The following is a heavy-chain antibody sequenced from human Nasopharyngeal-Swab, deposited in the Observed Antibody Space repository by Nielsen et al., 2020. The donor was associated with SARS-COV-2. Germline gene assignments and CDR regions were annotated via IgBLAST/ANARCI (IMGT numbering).Heavy chain of an antibody. CDR3: AKSVAAAGPDYYYGMDV. D-gene: IGHD6-13*01. Sequence: VRQAPGKGLEWGSAISGSGGSTYYADSVKGRFTISRDNSKNTMYLQMNSLRAEDTAVYYCAKSVAAAGPDYYYGMDVWGQGTTVTVSS. CDR2: ISGSGGST. J-gene: IGHJ6*02. V-gene: IGHV3-23*01.